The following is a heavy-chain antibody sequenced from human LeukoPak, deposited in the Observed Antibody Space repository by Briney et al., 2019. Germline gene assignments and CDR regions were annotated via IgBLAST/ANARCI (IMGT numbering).Heavy chain of an antibody. Sequence: GGSLRLSCAASGFTFRSYAVHWVRQAPGKGLEWVAVISDDGSNKDYADSVKGRFTISRDISKNTLSLQMNSLRPEDTAVYYCASLGRIGVDDYWGQGTLVTVSS. D-gene: IGHD3-16*01. V-gene: IGHV3-30-3*01. CDR2: ISDDGSNK. CDR1: GFTFRSYA. CDR3: ASLGRIGVDDY. J-gene: IGHJ4*02.